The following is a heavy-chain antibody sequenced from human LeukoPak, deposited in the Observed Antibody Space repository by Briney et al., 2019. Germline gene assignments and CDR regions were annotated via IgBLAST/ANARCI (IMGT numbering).Heavy chain of an antibody. CDR3: ARDNRFSYGYWDYFDY. Sequence: SVKVSCKASGGTFSSYAISWVRQAPGQGLEWMGGIIPIFGTANYAQKFQGRVTITADKSTSTAYMELSSLRSEDTAVYYCARDNRFSYGYWDYFDYRGQGTLVIVSS. CDR2: IIPIFGTA. J-gene: IGHJ4*02. D-gene: IGHD5-18*01. CDR1: GGTFSSYA. V-gene: IGHV1-69*06.